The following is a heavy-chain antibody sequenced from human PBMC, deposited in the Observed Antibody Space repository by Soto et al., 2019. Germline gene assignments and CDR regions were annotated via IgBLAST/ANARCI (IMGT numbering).Heavy chain of an antibody. CDR3: AKGSAFYCSGGSCYSDY. D-gene: IGHD2-15*01. V-gene: IGHV3-23*01. CDR2: IGGSGEST. Sequence: PGGPLRLSSAGSGVIVSSYYMSWVRQAPGKGLEWVSTIGGSGESTYYADSVKGRFTFSRDNSKNTLHLQMNSLRAEDTAVYYCAKGSAFYCSGGSCYSDYWGQGTVVTVSS. CDR1: GVIVSSYY. J-gene: IGHJ4*02.